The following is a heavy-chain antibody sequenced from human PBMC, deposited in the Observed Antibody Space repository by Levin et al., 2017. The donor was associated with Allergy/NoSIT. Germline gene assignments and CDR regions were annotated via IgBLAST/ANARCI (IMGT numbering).Heavy chain of an antibody. J-gene: IGHJ2*01. Sequence: GESLKISCAASGFTFSSYAMHWVRQAPGKGLEWVAVISYDGSNKYYADSVKGRFTISRDNSKNTLYLQMNSLRAEDTAVYYCARPYGDYGVGYFDLWGRGTLVTVSS. CDR3: ARPYGDYGVGYFDL. CDR1: GFTFSSYA. V-gene: IGHV3-30-3*01. D-gene: IGHD4-17*01. CDR2: ISYDGSNK.